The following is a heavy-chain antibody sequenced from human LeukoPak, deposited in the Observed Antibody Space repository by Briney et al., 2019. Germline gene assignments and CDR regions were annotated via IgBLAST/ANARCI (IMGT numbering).Heavy chain of an antibody. CDR1: GYTFTGYY. J-gene: IGHJ6*02. CDR3: AREPYGGSGSYYYYYYYGMDV. V-gene: IGHV1-2*02. CDR2: INPNSGGT. D-gene: IGHD3-10*01. Sequence: ASVKASCKASGYTFTGYYMHWVRQAPGQGLEWMGWINPNSGGTNYAQKFQGRVTMTRDTSISTAYMELSRLRSDDTAVYYCAREPYGGSGSYYYYYYYGMDVWGQGTTVTVSS.